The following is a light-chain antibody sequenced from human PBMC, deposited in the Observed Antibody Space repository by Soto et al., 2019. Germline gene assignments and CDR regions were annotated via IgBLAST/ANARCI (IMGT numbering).Light chain of an antibody. CDR3: QQYNNWPPIT. CDR2: SAS. CDR1: QSVSKN. J-gene: IGKJ5*01. Sequence: ETVMTHSPATLSVSLGERFTLSCRASQSVSKNLAWYQQKPGQAPRLLIFSASTRATGIPARFSGSGSGTDFTLTISSLQSEDFAVYYCQQYNNWPPITFGQGTRLEI. V-gene: IGKV3-15*01.